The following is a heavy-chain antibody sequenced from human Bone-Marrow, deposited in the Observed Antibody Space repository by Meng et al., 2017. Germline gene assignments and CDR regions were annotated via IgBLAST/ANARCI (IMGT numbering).Heavy chain of an antibody. V-gene: IGHV4-34*01. CDR2: INHSGST. CDR3: AKARLWGDNWFDP. Sequence: QVHLQQWGAGLCKPAETLSLPCAVYGGSFSGYYWSWSRQPPGKGLELIGEINHSGSTNYNPSLKSRVTISVDTSKNQFSLKLSSVTAADTAVYYCAKARLWGDNWFDPWGQGTLVTVSS. J-gene: IGHJ5*02. D-gene: IGHD3-16*01. CDR1: GGSFSGYY.